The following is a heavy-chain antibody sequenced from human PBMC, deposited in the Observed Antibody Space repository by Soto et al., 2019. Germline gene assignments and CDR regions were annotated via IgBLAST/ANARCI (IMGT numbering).Heavy chain of an antibody. CDR3: ARDSSSWQTYYYYYMDV. J-gene: IGHJ6*03. D-gene: IGHD6-13*01. V-gene: IGHV1-8*01. Sequence: QVQLVQSGAEVKKPGASVKVSCKASGYTFTSYDINWVRQATGQGLEWMGWMNPNSGNTGYAQKFQGRVTMTRNTSLSTAYMELSSLRSEDTAVYYCARDSSSWQTYYYYYMDVWGKGTTVTVSS. CDR1: GYTFTSYD. CDR2: MNPNSGNT.